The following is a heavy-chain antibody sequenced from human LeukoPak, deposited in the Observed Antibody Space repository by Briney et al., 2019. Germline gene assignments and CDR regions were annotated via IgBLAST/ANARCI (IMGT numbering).Heavy chain of an antibody. J-gene: IGHJ5*02. V-gene: IGHV1-2*02. D-gene: IGHD6-13*01. Sequence: ASVKVSCKASGYTFTGYYMHWVRQAPGQGLEWMGWINPNSGGTNYAQKFQGRVTMTRGTSISTAYMGLSRLRSDDTAVYYCAGSSWYGRLHGWFDPWGQGTLVTVSS. CDR2: INPNSGGT. CDR1: GYTFTGYY. CDR3: AGSSWYGRLHGWFDP.